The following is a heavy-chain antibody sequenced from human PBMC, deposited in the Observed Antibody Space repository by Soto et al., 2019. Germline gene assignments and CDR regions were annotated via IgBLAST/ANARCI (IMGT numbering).Heavy chain of an antibody. CDR1: GFTFSSYS. CDR2: ISSSSSYI. CDR3: ARDWYSSSWYNYYYYGMDV. V-gene: IGHV3-21*01. Sequence: PGGALRLSCAASGFTFSSYSMNWVRQAPGKGLEWVSSISSSSSYIYYADSVKGRFTISRDNAKNSLYPQMNTLSDEDTAVYYCARDWYSSSWYNYYYYGMDVWGQGTTVTVSS. J-gene: IGHJ6*02. D-gene: IGHD6-13*01.